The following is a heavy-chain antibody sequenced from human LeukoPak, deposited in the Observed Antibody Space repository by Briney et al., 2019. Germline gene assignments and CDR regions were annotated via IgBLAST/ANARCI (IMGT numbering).Heavy chain of an antibody. CDR1: GFTFSSHW. J-gene: IGHJ4*02. CDR3: AREFDY. CDR2: IKQDGSEK. Sequence: PGGSLRLSCAASGFTFSSHWMSWVRQAPGKGLEWVANIKQDGSEKYYVDSVKGRFTISRDKAKNSLYLQMNSLRAEDTAVYYGAREFDYWGRGTLVTVSS. V-gene: IGHV3-7*03.